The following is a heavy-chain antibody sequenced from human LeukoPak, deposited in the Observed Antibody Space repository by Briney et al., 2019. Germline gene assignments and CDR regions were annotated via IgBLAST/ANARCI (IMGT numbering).Heavy chain of an antibody. Sequence: PSESLSLTCTVSGGSISSSRYYWGWIRQPPGKGLEGVGSICYSGSNYYNPSLKSRVTISVDTSKNQFSLKLSSVTAADTAVYYCVSLGSWPHHFDYWGQGTLVTVSS. D-gene: IGHD6-13*01. CDR3: VSLGSWPHHFDY. J-gene: IGHJ4*02. V-gene: IGHV4-39*01. CDR1: GGSISSSRYY. CDR2: ICYSGSN.